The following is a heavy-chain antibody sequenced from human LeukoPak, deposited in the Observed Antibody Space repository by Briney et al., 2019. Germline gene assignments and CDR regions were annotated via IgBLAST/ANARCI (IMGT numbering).Heavy chain of an antibody. CDR1: EYSFTSYW. CDR3: ARRSSIATRLFDY. J-gene: IGHJ4*02. Sequence: GESLKISCKGSEYSFTSYWIGWVRQMPGKGLEWMGIIYPGDSDTIYSPSFQGQVTISADKSISTAYLQWSSLKASDTATYYCARRSSIATRLFDYWGQGTLVTVSS. D-gene: IGHD6-6*01. CDR2: IYPGDSDT. V-gene: IGHV5-51*01.